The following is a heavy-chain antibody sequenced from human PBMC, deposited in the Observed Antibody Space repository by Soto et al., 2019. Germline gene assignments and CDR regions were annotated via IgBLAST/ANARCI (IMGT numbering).Heavy chain of an antibody. D-gene: IGHD2-8*01. CDR2: ISSSSSYI. J-gene: IGHJ6*02. CDR1: VFTFSSYS. CDR3: ARFRMVYATYYYYGMDV. Sequence: GGSLRLSCAASVFTFSSYSMNWVRQAPGKGLEWVSSISSSSSYIYYADSVKGRFTISRDNAKNSLYLQMNSLRAADTAVYYCARFRMVYATYYYYGMDVWGQGTTVTVSS. V-gene: IGHV3-21*01.